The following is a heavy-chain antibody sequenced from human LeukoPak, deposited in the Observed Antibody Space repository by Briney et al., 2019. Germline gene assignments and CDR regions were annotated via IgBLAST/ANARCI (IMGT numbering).Heavy chain of an antibody. Sequence: GASVTVSFMASGYTFTKYHMHWVRQAPGQGRAWMGISNPSGGSTSYAQKFQGRVTITRHTPTSTHYMEVSSLSAKETAVYFCLRTGSYYDILADYQNYYGMRVWGKGPTVTVSS. J-gene: IGHJ6*04. D-gene: IGHD3-9*01. CDR2: SNPSGGST. V-gene: IGHV1-46*01. CDR1: GYTFTKYH. CDR3: LRTGSYYDILADYQNYYGMRV.